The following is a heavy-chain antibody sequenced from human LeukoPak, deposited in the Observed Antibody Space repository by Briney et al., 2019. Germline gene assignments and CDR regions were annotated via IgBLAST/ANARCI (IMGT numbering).Heavy chain of an antibody. Sequence: GASVKVSCKASGYTFTSYGISWVRQAPGQGLEWMGWISAYNGNTNYAQKLQGRVTMTTDTSTSTAYMELRSLRSDDTAVYYCARLMARSIAAAGHRWFDPWGQGTLVTVSS. V-gene: IGHV1-18*01. CDR1: GYTFTSYG. J-gene: IGHJ5*02. D-gene: IGHD6-13*01. CDR3: ARLMARSIAAAGHRWFDP. CDR2: ISAYNGNT.